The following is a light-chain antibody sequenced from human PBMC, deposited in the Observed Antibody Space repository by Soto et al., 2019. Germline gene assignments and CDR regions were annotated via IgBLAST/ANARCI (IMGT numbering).Light chain of an antibody. Sequence: DIQMTQSPATLSASVGDRVTITCRASQSVRSWLAWYQQKPGTAPKLLIFDASRLESGVPSRFSGSASGTEFTLTIASLQPDDFATYYCQQYETFSGTFGPGTKVDI. CDR2: DAS. CDR3: QQYETFSGT. CDR1: QSVRSW. V-gene: IGKV1-5*01. J-gene: IGKJ1*01.